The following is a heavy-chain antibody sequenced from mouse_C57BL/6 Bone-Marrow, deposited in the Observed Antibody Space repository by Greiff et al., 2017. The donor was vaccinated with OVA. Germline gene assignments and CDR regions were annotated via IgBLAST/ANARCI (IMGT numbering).Heavy chain of an antibody. Sequence: QVQLQQSGPELVKPGASVTISCKASVYAFSSSWMNWVKQRPGKGLEWIGRIYPGDGDTNYNGKFKGKATLTADKSSSTAYMQLSSLTSEDSAVYFCARGGYAPYYFDYWGQGTTLTVSS. CDR2: IYPGDGDT. J-gene: IGHJ2*01. CDR1: VYAFSSSW. CDR3: ARGGYAPYYFDY. D-gene: IGHD2-10*02. V-gene: IGHV1-82*01.